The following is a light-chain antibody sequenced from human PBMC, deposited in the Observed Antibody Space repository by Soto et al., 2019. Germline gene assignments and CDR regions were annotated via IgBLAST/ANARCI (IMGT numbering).Light chain of an antibody. CDR3: QQSYGSRST. J-gene: IGKJ2*01. V-gene: IGKV1-39*01. Sequence: DIQMTQSPSSLSASVGDAVTITCRASQTINSYLNWYQQRPGKAPKLLICVASTMQRGVHLRFSGSGFGTDFTPTITSSQPEDLAPYYCQQSYGSRSTFGRGTKLEIK. CDR2: VAS. CDR1: QTINSY.